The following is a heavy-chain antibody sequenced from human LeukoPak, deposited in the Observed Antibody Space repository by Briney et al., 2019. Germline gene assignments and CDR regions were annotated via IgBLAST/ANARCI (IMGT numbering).Heavy chain of an antibody. CDR3: ARGLDYGDYGGFDP. J-gene: IGHJ5*02. Sequence: SETLSLTCTVSGGSISSYCWSWIRQPAGKGLEWIGRIYTSGSTNYNPSLKSRVTMSVDTSKNQFSLKLSSVTAADTAVYYCARGLDYGDYGGFDPWGQGTLVTVSS. V-gene: IGHV4-4*07. CDR2: IYTSGST. CDR1: GGSISSYC. D-gene: IGHD4-17*01.